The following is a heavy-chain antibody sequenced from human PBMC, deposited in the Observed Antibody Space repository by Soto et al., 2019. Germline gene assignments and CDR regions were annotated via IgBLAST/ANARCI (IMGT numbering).Heavy chain of an antibody. J-gene: IGHJ5*01. Sequence: PETLSHTYTVQGGSFIGYYWSWIRQPPGKGLEWIGEINHSGDTNYNPSLKSRISISIDTSENQFSLKVASVTAADTALYYCATVNTVTSYFFASWGQGAPVTVAS. CDR3: ATVNTVTSYFFAS. V-gene: IGHV4-34*01. CDR2: INHSGDT. D-gene: IGHD4-17*01. CDR1: GGSFIGYY.